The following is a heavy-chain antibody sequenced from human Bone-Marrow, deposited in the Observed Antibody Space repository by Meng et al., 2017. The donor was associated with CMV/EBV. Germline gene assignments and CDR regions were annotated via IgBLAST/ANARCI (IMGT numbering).Heavy chain of an antibody. CDR2: VSWNGSRT. V-gene: IGHV3-19*01. CDR1: GFTFSNSD. J-gene: IGHJ5*02. D-gene: IGHD3-10*01. CDR3: AKDRSYWSGTFDL. Sequence: GESLKISCAASGFTFSNSDMNWVRQAPGKGLEWVSGVSWNGSRTHYADSVKGRFIISRDDSTNMSYLQMSGLRPEDTAVYYCAKDRSYWSGTFDLWGQGVLVTVYS.